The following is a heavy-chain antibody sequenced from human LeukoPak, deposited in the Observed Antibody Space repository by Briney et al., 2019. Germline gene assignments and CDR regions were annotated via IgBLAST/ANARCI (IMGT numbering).Heavy chain of an antibody. Sequence: SETLSLTCTVSGGSICSHYWSWIRQPPGKGLEWIGYIYYSGSTKYNPSLKSRVTISVDTSKNQFSLKLSSVTAADTAVYYCARHGVGRGGDFDYWGQGTLVTVSS. CDR3: ARHGVGRGGDFDY. J-gene: IGHJ4*02. CDR2: IYYSGST. D-gene: IGHD3-10*01. V-gene: IGHV4-59*08. CDR1: GGSICSHY.